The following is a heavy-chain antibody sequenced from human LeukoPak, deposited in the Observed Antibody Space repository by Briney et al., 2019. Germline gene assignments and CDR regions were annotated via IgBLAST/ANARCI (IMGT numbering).Heavy chain of an antibody. CDR1: GFTFSSYA. D-gene: IGHD1-7*01. J-gene: IGHJ4*02. CDR2: ISGSGGST. Sequence: TAGSLRLSCAASGFTFSSYAMSWVRQAPGKGLEWVSSISGSGGSTYYADSVKGRFTISRDNSKNTLYLQMNSLRGEDTAVYYCAKDREGTIADYFDYWGQGTLVTVSS. V-gene: IGHV3-23*01. CDR3: AKDREGTIADYFDY.